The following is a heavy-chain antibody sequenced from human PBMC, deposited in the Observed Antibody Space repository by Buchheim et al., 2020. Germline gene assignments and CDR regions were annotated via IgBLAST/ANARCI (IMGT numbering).Heavy chain of an antibody. Sequence: QVQLVESGGGVVQPGRSLRLSCAASGFTFSSYGMHWVRQAPGKGLEWVAVISYDGSNKYDADSVKGRFTLSRDNSQNTLYLQMNSLRAEDTAVYYCAKGGDGYNKGFDYWGQGTL. J-gene: IGHJ4*02. D-gene: IGHD5-24*01. V-gene: IGHV3-30*18. CDR3: AKGGDGYNKGFDY. CDR1: GFTFSSYG. CDR2: ISYDGSNK.